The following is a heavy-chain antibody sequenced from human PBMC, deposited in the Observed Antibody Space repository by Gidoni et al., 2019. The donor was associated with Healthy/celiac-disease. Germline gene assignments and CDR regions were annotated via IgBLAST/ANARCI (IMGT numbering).Heavy chain of an antibody. J-gene: IGHJ4*02. CDR3: ARLPLEYSSSSGDY. Sequence: QVQLQQSGPGLVKPSQTLSLTCAISGGSVSSNSAAWNWIRQSPSRGLEWLGRTYYRSKWYNDYAVSVKSRITINPDPSKNPFSLQLNSVTPEDTAVYYCARLPLEYSSSSGDYWGQGTLVTVSS. V-gene: IGHV6-1*01. D-gene: IGHD6-6*01. CDR2: TYYRSKWYN. CDR1: GGSVSSNSAA.